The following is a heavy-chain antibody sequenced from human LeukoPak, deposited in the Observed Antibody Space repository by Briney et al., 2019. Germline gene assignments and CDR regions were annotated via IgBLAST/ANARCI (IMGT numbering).Heavy chain of an antibody. CDR3: AREVSPIVVVTATTPSGDY. CDR2: INSSGGST. J-gene: IGHJ4*02. D-gene: IGHD2-21*02. Sequence: GASVKVSCKASGYTFTSYYMHWVRQAPGQGLEWMGIINSSGGSTSYAQKFQGRVTMTRDTSTSTVYMELSSLRSEDTAVYYCAREVSPIVVVTATTPSGDYWGQGTLVTVSS. CDR1: GYTFTSYY. V-gene: IGHV1-46*01.